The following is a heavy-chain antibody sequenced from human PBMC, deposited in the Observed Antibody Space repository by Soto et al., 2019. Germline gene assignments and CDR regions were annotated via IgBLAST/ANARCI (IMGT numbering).Heavy chain of an antibody. CDR3: VKRSTFSRPYYFDS. J-gene: IGHJ4*02. V-gene: IGHV3-23*01. CDR1: GLTFSGFS. Sequence: EVQLLASGGGMIQPGGSLRLSCAASGLTFSGFSMGWVRQGPGMRLEWISAILRDGTHTYHADSVKGRFTISRDNSEDTLYLKKSILRAHDTALYYCVKRSTFSRPYYFDSWGQGTLVIVSS. D-gene: IGHD3-16*01. CDR2: ILRDGTHT.